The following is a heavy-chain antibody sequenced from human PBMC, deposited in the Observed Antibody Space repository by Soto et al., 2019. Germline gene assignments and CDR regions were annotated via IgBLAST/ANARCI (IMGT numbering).Heavy chain of an antibody. Sequence: EVHLLESGGGLVQPGGSLRLSCAASGFTFSSYAMTWVRQAPGKGLEWVSTISGNGDSTYYADSVKGRFTISRANSQSTVYLQMNSLRADDPALYFCAKAGGECFGGRCYSNEGDYWGPGTLVTVSS. CDR1: GFTFSSYA. J-gene: IGHJ4*02. D-gene: IGHD2-15*01. CDR2: ISGNGDST. CDR3: AKAGGECFGGRCYSNEGDY. V-gene: IGHV3-23*01.